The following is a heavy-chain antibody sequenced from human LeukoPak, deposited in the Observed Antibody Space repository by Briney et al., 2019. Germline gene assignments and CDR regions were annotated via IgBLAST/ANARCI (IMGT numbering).Heavy chain of an antibody. Sequence: ASVKVSCKASGYTFTGYYMHWVRQAPGQGLEWMGWINPNSGGTNYAQKFQGRVTMTRDTSISTAYMELSRLRSDDTAVYYCAGGELWFGELLDYWGQGTLVTVSS. J-gene: IGHJ4*02. V-gene: IGHV1-2*02. D-gene: IGHD3-10*01. CDR2: INPNSGGT. CDR3: AGGELWFGELLDY. CDR1: GYTFTGYY.